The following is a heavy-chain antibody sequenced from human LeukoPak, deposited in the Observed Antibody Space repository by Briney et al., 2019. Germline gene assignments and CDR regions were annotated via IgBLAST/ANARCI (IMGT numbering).Heavy chain of an antibody. CDR3: ARGPIVGATSDAFDI. V-gene: IGHV4-59*01. D-gene: IGHD1-26*01. CDR1: GGSISSYY. CDR2: ICYSGST. J-gene: IGHJ3*02. Sequence: SETLSLTCTVSGGSISSYYWSWIRQPPGKGLEWIGYICYSGSTNYNPSLKSRVTISVDTPKNQFSLKLSSVTAADTAVYYCARGPIVGATSDAFDIWGQGTMVTVSS.